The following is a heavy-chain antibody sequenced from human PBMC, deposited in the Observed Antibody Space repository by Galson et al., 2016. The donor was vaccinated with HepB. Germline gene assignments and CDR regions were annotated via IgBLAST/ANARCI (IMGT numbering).Heavy chain of an antibody. CDR1: GFTFSTYA. Sequence: SLRLSCAASGFTFSTYAMSWVRQAPGKGLECVSGISGSGGTTSYADSVKGRFTISRDNAKNSLYLQMNSLRAEDTAVYYCARDYLRRGYSYGYFDYWGQGTLVTVSS. V-gene: IGHV3-23*01. D-gene: IGHD5-18*01. J-gene: IGHJ4*02. CDR2: ISGSGGTT. CDR3: ARDYLRRGYSYGYFDY.